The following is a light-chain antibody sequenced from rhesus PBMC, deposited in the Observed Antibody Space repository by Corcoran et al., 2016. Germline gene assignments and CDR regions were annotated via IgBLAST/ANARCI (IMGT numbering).Light chain of an antibody. CDR1: QGISRY. J-gene: IGKJ2*01. CDR3: QQYNSLPFS. Sequence: DIQMTQSPSSVSASVGDRVTIICRASQGISRYLAWYQQKPGKAPKLLIDYATTLQSGVPSRFSGRGSGTEFTLTISSLQPEDFATYYCQQYNSLPFSFGQGTKVEIE. CDR2: YAT. V-gene: IGKV1-25*01.